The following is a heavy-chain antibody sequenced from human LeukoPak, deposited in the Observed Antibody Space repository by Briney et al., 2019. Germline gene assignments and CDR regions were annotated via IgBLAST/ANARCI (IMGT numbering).Heavy chain of an antibody. V-gene: IGHV1-8*01. CDR3: ARGNLYCSSTSCHDYYYYGMDV. CDR1: GYTFTSYD. Sequence: ASVKVSCKASGYTFTSYDIHWVRQATGQGLEWMGWMNPNSGNTGYAQKFQGRVTMTRNTSISTAYMELSSLRSEDTAVYYCARGNLYCSSTSCHDYYYYGMDVWGQGTTVTVSS. J-gene: IGHJ6*02. CDR2: MNPNSGNT. D-gene: IGHD2-2*01.